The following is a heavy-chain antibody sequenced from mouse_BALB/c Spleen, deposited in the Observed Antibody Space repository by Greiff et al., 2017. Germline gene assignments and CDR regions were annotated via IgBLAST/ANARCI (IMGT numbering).Heavy chain of an antibody. CDR3: ARRYYYEYFDV. CDR1: GFNIKDYY. CDR2: IDPENGNT. V-gene: IGHV14-1*02. Sequence: VQLQQSGAELVRPGALVKLSCKASGFNIKDYYMHWVKQRPEQGLEWIGWIDPENGNTIYDPKFQGKASITADTSSNTAYLQLSSLTSEDTAVYYCARRYYYEYFDVWGAGTTVTVSS. J-gene: IGHJ1*01. D-gene: IGHD1-1*01.